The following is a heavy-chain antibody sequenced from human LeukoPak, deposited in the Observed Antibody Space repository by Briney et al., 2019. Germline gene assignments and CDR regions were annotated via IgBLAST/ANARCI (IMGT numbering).Heavy chain of an antibody. Sequence: GSLRLSCAASGFTFSKMNWVRPAPGKGLEWVSYISSSGSTIYYADSVKGRFTISRDNAKNSLYLQMNSLRAEDTAVYYCAELGITMIGGVWGKGTTVTISS. D-gene: IGHD3-10*02. CDR3: AELGITMIGGV. V-gene: IGHV3-48*03. J-gene: IGHJ6*04. CDR1: GFTFSK. CDR2: ISSSGSTI.